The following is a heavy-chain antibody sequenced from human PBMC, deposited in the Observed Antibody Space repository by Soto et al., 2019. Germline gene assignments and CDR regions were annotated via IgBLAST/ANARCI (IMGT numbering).Heavy chain of an antibody. CDR3: AKDRESYYAVGTFDY. CDR1: GFTFSSYA. Sequence: GGSLRLSCAASGFTFSSYAMSWVRQAPGKGLEWVSAISGSGGSTYYADSVKGRFTISRDNSKNTLYLQMNSLRAEDTAVYYCAKDRESYYAVGTFDYWGQGTLVTVSS. D-gene: IGHD1-26*01. J-gene: IGHJ4*02. CDR2: ISGSGGST. V-gene: IGHV3-23*01.